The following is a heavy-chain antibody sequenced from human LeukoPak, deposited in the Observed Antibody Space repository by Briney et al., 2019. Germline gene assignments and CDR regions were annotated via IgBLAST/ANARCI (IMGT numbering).Heavy chain of an antibody. CDR2: INHSGST. CDR1: GGSISSYY. D-gene: IGHD3-10*01. Sequence: SETLSLTCTVSGGSISSYYWSWIRQPPGKGLEWIGEINHSGSTNYNPSLKSRVTISVDTSKNQFSLKLSSVTAADTAVYYCARTRGYGSGRLFDYWGQGTLVTVSS. V-gene: IGHV4-34*01. J-gene: IGHJ4*02. CDR3: ARTRGYGSGRLFDY.